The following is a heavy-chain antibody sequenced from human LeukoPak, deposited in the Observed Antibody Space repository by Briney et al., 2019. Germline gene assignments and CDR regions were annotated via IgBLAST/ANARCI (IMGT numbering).Heavy chain of an antibody. CDR2: ISSSSSYI. CDR1: GFTFSSYA. J-gene: IGHJ4*02. CDR3: ASTSGYDCIDY. V-gene: IGHV3-21*01. D-gene: IGHD5-12*01. Sequence: GGSLRLSCAASGFTFSSYAMSWVRQAPGKGLEWVSSISSSSSYIYYADSVKGRFTISRDNAKNSLYLQMNSLRAEDTAVYYCASTSGYDCIDYWGQGTLVTVSS.